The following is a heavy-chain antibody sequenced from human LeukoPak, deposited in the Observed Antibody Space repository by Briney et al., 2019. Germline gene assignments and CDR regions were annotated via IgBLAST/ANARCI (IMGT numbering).Heavy chain of an antibody. D-gene: IGHD6-19*01. Sequence: PGGSLRLSCVASGFTFSHSWMTWVRQAPGKGLEWVGHIKEDGSSQNYADSVKGRFTISRDNAKSSLHLQMNGLRGEDTAMYYCVKDSGWFHFDSWGQGTLVTVSS. V-gene: IGHV3-7*03. CDR1: GFTFSHSW. CDR3: VKDSGWFHFDS. CDR2: IKEDGSSQ. J-gene: IGHJ4*02.